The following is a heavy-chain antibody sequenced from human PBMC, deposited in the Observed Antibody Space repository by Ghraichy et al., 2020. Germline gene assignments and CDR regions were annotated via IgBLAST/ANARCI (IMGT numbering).Heavy chain of an antibody. CDR1: GFTFSVFG. V-gene: IGHV3-23*01. CDR2: VSGSDGGT. Sequence: GGSLRLSCAASGFTFSVFGMSWVRLAPGKGLEWVSGVSGSDGGTPYADSVKGRFTISRDNSKDTLYLQMDSLRVEDTAVYYCAKGRAVGATNPPSDYWGQGTQVTVSS. J-gene: IGHJ4*02. CDR3: AKGRAVGATNPPSDY. D-gene: IGHD1-26*01.